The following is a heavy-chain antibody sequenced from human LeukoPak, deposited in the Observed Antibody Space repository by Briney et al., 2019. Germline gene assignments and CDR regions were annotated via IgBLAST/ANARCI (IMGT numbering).Heavy chain of an antibody. V-gene: IGHV3-23*01. CDR3: AKRGVVIRVVLVGFHKEAYYFDS. CDR2: ISGSGGRT. J-gene: IGHJ4*02. CDR1: GITLSNYG. D-gene: IGHD3-10*01. Sequence: GGSLRLSRAVSGITLSNYGMSWVRQAPGKGLEWVAGISGSGGRTSYADSVKGRFTISRDSPKNTLYLQMNSLRAEDTAVYFCAKRGVVIRVVLVGFHKEAYYFDSWGRGALVTVSS.